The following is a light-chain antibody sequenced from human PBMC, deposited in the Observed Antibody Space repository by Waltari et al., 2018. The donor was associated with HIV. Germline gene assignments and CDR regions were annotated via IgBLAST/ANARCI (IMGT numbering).Light chain of an antibody. J-gene: IGKJ1*01. CDR1: QSASNH. CDR3: QQYNNWPPRGT. V-gene: IGKV3-15*01. Sequence: EKVTTQSPAPLPVSPGERVTLSCRASQSASNHLAWYQPQPVQAPRLLSYGASTRATGIPARFSGSGSGTEFTLTISSLQSEDFAVYYCQQYNNWPPRGTFGQGTKVEIK. CDR2: GAS.